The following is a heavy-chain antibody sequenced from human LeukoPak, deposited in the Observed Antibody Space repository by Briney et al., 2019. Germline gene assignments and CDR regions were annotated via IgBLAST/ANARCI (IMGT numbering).Heavy chain of an antibody. CDR2: IYYSGST. J-gene: IGHJ2*01. Sequence: SETLSLTCTVSGGSISSYYWSWIRQPPGKGLEWIGYIYYSGSTNYNPSLKSRVTISVDTSKNQFSLKLSSVTAADTAVYYCARDIIVGATPRWYFDLWGRGTLVTVSS. CDR3: ARDIIVGATPRWYFDL. D-gene: IGHD1-26*01. CDR1: GGSISSYY. V-gene: IGHV4-59*01.